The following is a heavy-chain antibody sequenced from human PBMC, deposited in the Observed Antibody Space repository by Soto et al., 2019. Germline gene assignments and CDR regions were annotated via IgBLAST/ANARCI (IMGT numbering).Heavy chain of an antibody. J-gene: IGHJ5*02. CDR3: ARGGGRKIAAAGTQYNWFDP. Sequence: QVQLVQSGAEVKKPGASVKVSCKASGYTFTSYDINWVRQATGQGLEWMGWMNPNSGNTGYAQKFQGRVTMTRNTAISTAYMELSSLRSEDTAVYYGARGGGRKIAAAGTQYNWFDPWGQGTLVTVSS. CDR1: GYTFTSYD. D-gene: IGHD6-13*01. V-gene: IGHV1-8*01. CDR2: MNPNSGNT.